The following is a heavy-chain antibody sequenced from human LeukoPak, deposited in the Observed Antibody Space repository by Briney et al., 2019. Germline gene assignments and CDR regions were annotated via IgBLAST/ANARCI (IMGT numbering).Heavy chain of an antibody. CDR2: ISGSGSST. CDR1: GFTFSSYA. CDR3: AKGGMRYYFDY. D-gene: IGHD3-16*01. Sequence: PGGSLRLSCAASGFTFSSYAMSWVRQAQGRGREGVSAISGSGSSTYYADSVKGRFTISRDNYKNTLYLQMNSLRAEDTAVYYCAKGGMRYYFDYWGQGTLVTVSS. J-gene: IGHJ4*02. V-gene: IGHV3-23*01.